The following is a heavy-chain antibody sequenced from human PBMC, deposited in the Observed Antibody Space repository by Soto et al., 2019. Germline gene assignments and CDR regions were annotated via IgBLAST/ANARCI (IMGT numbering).Heavy chain of an antibody. CDR3: TGSSSGY. Sequence: EVQLVESGGGLVQPWGSLKLSCAASGFSFSGAAMHWVRQASGKGLEWVGHIRSRSYNYATAYAASVEGRFTISRDDSKNTAYLQMNSLKSEDTAVYYCTGSSSGYWGQGTLVTVSS. V-gene: IGHV3-73*01. CDR1: GFSFSGAA. CDR2: IRSRSYNYAT. J-gene: IGHJ4*02. D-gene: IGHD6-6*01.